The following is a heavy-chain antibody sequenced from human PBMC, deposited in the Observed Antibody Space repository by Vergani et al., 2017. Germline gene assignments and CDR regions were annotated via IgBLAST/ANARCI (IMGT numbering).Heavy chain of an antibody. CDR3: ARDRRGYYYDSSGYQLDY. Sequence: EVQLVESGGGLVKPGGSLRLSCAASGFTFSSYSMNWVRQAPGKGLEWVSSISSSSNYIYYADSVKGRFTISRDNAKNSLYLQMSSLRAEDTAVYYCARDRRGYYYDSSGYQLDYWGQGTLVTVSS. V-gene: IGHV3-21*01. CDR1: GFTFSSYS. D-gene: IGHD3-22*01. J-gene: IGHJ4*02. CDR2: ISSSSNYI.